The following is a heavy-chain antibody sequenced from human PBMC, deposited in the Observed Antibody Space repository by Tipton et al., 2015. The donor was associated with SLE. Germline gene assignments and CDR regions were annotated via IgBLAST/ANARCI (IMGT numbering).Heavy chain of an antibody. V-gene: IGHV4-39*07. CDR1: DGSIRSTNYY. CDR2: IFYTGST. D-gene: IGHD5-12*01. Sequence: LRLSCTVSDGSIRSTNYYWGWIRQPPGKGLEWIGSIFYTGSTYYNPSLKSRVSFSIDTSKHQFSLKPNSVTAADTAVYYCARRHYSGPFDSWGQGTLVTVSS. J-gene: IGHJ4*02. CDR3: ARRHYSGPFDS.